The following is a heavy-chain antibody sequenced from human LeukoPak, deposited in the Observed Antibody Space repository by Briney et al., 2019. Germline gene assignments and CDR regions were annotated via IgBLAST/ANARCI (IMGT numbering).Heavy chain of an antibody. Sequence: PSETLSLTCTVSGDSISSSNCYWGWIRQPPGKGLEWIGSIYYSGSTYYNPSLKSRVTISVDTSKNQFSLKLSSVTAADTAVYYCARTNYDSSGYYYFDYWGQGTLVTVSS. J-gene: IGHJ4*02. D-gene: IGHD3-22*01. CDR2: IYYSGST. CDR3: ARTNYDSSGYYYFDY. V-gene: IGHV4-39*07. CDR1: GDSISSSNCY.